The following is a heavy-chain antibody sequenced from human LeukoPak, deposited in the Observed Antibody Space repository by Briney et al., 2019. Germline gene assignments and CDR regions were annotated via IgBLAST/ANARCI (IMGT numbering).Heavy chain of an antibody. Sequence: PSESLSLTCTVSGGSISSSSYYWGWIRQPPGKGLEWIGSIYYSGSTYYNPSLKSRVTISVDTSKNQFSLKLSSVTAADTAVYYCARHRGGDYYGSGSYHYYYYYMDVWGKGTTVTISS. D-gene: IGHD3-10*01. CDR1: GGSISSSSYY. V-gene: IGHV4-39*01. CDR2: IYYSGST. J-gene: IGHJ6*03. CDR3: ARHRGGDYYGSGSYHYYYYYMDV.